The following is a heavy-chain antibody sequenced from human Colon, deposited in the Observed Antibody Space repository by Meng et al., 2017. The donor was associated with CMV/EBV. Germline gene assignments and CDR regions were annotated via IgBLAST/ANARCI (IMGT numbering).Heavy chain of an antibody. D-gene: IGHD2-21*01. Sequence: GGSLRLSCAVSGFTFSSYSMNWVRQAPGKGLEWVSSISSRSSYIYYADSVKGRFTISRDNAKNSLYLQMNSLRAEDTAVYYCAGEGEYCGGDCPFDYWGQGTLVTVSS. CDR3: AGEGEYCGGDCPFDY. V-gene: IGHV3-21*01. CDR1: GFTFSSYS. J-gene: IGHJ4*02. CDR2: ISSRSSYI.